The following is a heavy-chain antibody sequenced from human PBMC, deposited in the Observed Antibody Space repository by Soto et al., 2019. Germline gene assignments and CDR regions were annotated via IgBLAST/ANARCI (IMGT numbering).Heavy chain of an antibody. CDR3: ARGFSTDFDW. J-gene: IGHJ5*01. D-gene: IGHD3-3*01. V-gene: IGHV4-31*03. CDR2: IYYSGTA. Sequence: SETLSLTCNVSGDSISSGRYYWSWIRQHPDKGLEWIGYIYYSGTAQYSPSFKSRITMSVDTSKSQFSLKMTSLTAADTAIYYCARGFSTDFDW. CDR1: GDSISSGRYY.